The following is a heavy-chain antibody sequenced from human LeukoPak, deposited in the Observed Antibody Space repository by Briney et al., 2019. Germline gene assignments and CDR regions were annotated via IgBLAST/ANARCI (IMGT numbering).Heavy chain of an antibody. J-gene: IGHJ4*02. Sequence: GGSLRLSCAASGFTFNTCAMNWVRQAPGKGLEQVSVISASGGATNYTDSVKGRYTISRDNSKNTLYLQMNSLRAEDTAVYYCAKAVPSSARYFDFWGQGTLVTVSS. CDR1: GFTFNTCA. CDR2: ISASGGAT. CDR3: AKAVPSSARYFDF. V-gene: IGHV3-23*01. D-gene: IGHD6-25*01.